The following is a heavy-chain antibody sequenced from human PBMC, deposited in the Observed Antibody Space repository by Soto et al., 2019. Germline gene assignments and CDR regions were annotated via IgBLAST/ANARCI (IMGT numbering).Heavy chain of an antibody. D-gene: IGHD2-2*02. Sequence: GGSLRLSCAASGFTFSSYEMNWVRQAPGKGLEWVSYISSSGSTIYYADSVKGRFTISRDNAKNSLYLQMNSLRAEDTAVYYCARVGLYCSSTSCYTGEFDYWGQGTLVTVSS. V-gene: IGHV3-48*03. CDR2: ISSSGSTI. CDR3: ARVGLYCSSTSCYTGEFDY. J-gene: IGHJ4*02. CDR1: GFTFSSYE.